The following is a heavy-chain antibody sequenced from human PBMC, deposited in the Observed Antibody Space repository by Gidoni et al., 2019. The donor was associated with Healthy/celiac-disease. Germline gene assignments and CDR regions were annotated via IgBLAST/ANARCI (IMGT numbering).Heavy chain of an antibody. CDR2: IFYSGGT. V-gene: IGHV4-59*13. J-gene: IGHJ6*02. CDR3: ARSLDTAMEAGMDV. D-gene: IGHD5-18*01. CDR1: GASISSYY. Sequence: QLQLQESGPGLVKPSETLSLHCTVSGASISSYYWSWIRHPPGKGLEWIGYIFYSGGTHYNPSLKSRVTISVDTSKNQFSLKLSSVTAADTAVYYCARSLDTAMEAGMDVWGQGTTVTVSS.